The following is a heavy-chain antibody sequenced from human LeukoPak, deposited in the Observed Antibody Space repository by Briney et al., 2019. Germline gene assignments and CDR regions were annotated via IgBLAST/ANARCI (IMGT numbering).Heavy chain of an antibody. V-gene: IGHV3-9*01. CDR1: GFTFDDYA. D-gene: IGHD6-13*01. J-gene: IGHJ4*02. CDR2: ISWNSGSI. CDR3: AKDIFTGIAAAGAIDY. Sequence: GGSLRLSCAASGFTFDDYAMHWVRQAPGKGLEWVSGISWNSGSIGYADSVKGRLTISRDNAKNSLYLQMNSLRAEDTALYYCAKDIFTGIAAAGAIDYWGQGTLVTVSS.